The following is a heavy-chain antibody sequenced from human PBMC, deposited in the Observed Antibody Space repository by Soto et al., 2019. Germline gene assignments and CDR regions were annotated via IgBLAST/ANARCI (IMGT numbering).Heavy chain of an antibody. J-gene: IGHJ6*02. Sequence: GGSLRLSCAASGFTFSSYEMNWVRQAPGKGLEWVSYISSSGSTIYYADSVKGRFTISRDNAKNSLYLQMNSLRAEDTAVYYCARDRGDSSGYYFLRRYYGMDVWGQGTTVTVSS. CDR2: ISSSGSTI. D-gene: IGHD3-22*01. V-gene: IGHV3-48*03. CDR1: GFTFSSYE. CDR3: ARDRGDSSGYYFLRRYYGMDV.